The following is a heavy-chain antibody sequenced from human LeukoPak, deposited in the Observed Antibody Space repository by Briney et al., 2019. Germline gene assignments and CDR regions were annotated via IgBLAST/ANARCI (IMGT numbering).Heavy chain of an antibody. D-gene: IGHD6-19*01. J-gene: IGHJ4*02. V-gene: IGHV4-59*08. CDR2: IYYGGST. CDR3: ARYSSGFDY. Sequence: PSETPSLTCTVSGGSISSYYWSWIRQPPGKGLEWIGYIYYGGSTNYNPSLKSRVTISVDTSKNQFSLKLSSVTAADTAVYYCARYSSGFDYWGQGTLVTVSS. CDR1: GGSISSYY.